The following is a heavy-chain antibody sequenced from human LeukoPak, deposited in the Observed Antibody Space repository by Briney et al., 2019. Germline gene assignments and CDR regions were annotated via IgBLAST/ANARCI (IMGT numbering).Heavy chain of an antibody. J-gene: IGHJ6*03. Sequence: SETLSLTCAVYGGSFSGYYWSWIRQPPGKGLEWVGEINHSGSNNYNPSLKSRVTISVDTSKNQFSLKLSSVTAADTAVYYCARQRRAMVRGVTPYYYYYYMDVWGKGTTVTVSS. V-gene: IGHV4-34*01. CDR1: GGSFSGYY. CDR3: ARQRRAMVRGVTPYYYYYYMDV. CDR2: INHSGSN. D-gene: IGHD3-10*01.